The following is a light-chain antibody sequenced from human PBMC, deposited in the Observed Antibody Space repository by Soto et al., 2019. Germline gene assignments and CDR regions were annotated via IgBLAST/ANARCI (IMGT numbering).Light chain of an antibody. J-gene: IGLJ2*01. CDR2: EVS. CDR3: DSYSSSSPVI. V-gene: IGLV2-14*01. Sequence: QSALTQPASVSGSPGQSISISCTGTSSDIGGYNYVSWYQQHPGKAPKLMIFEVSYRPSGVSDRFSGSKSGNTASLTISGLRAEDEADYYCDSYSSSSPVIFGGGTQLTVL. CDR1: SSDIGGYNY.